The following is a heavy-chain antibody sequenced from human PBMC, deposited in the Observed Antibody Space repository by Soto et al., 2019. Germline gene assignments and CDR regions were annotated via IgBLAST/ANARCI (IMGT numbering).Heavy chain of an antibody. CDR3: ARDRGPSSGYYPYWFDP. CDR2: IIPIFGTA. CDR1: GGTFSSYA. Sequence: SVKVSCKASGGTFSSYAISWVRQAPGQGLEWMGEIIPIFGTANYAQKFQGRVTITADESTSTAYMELSSLRSEDTAVCYCARDRGPSSGYYPYWFDPWGQGTLVTVSS. D-gene: IGHD3-22*01. J-gene: IGHJ5*02. V-gene: IGHV1-69*13.